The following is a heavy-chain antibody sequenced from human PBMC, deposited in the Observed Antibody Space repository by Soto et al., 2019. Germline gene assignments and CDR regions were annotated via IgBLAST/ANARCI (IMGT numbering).Heavy chain of an antibody. D-gene: IGHD2-15*01. CDR1: GFTFSTST. J-gene: IGHJ4*02. V-gene: IGHV3-21*02. CDR3: ARVGSPGYCSGGFCPLPDY. Sequence: EVQLVESGGGLVKPGGSLRLSCAASGFTFSTSTMNWVRQAPGQGLEWLSSISSTSTYTYYAASVRGRFTISRDNAKNSLYLQMNSLTAEDTAVYYCARVGSPGYCSGGFCPLPDYWGQGTLVTVSS. CDR2: ISSTSTYT.